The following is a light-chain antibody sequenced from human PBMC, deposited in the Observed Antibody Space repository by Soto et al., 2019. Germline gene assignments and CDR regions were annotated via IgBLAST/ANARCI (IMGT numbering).Light chain of an antibody. CDR1: SSDVGSYNL. Sequence: QSALTQPASVSGSPGQPITISCTGTSSDVGSYNLVSWYQQHPGKAPKVMIYEGSKRPSGVSNRFSASKSGTTASLTISGLQAEDEADYYCCSYAGNSIYVFGSGTKVT. J-gene: IGLJ1*01. V-gene: IGLV2-23*01. CDR3: CSYAGNSIYV. CDR2: EGS.